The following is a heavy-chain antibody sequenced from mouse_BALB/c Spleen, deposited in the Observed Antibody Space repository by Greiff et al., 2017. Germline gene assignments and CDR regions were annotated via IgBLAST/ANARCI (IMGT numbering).Heavy chain of an antibody. Sequence: VQLQQSGAELVRPGASVKLSCTASGFNIKDYYMHWVKQRPEQGLEWIGWIDPENGDTEYAPKFQGKATMTADTSSNTAYLQLSSLTSEDTAVYYCNALYGNDAMDYWGQGTSVTVSS. J-gene: IGHJ4*01. CDR1: GFNIKDYY. CDR2: IDPENGDT. D-gene: IGHD2-10*02. CDR3: NALYGNDAMDY. V-gene: IGHV14-4*02.